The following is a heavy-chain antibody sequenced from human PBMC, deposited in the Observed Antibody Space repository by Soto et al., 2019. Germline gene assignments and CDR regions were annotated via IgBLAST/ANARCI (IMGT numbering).Heavy chain of an antibody. CDR3: ARRYGGAFDI. CDR1: GGSISGYH. J-gene: IGHJ3*02. CDR2: IYYSGST. D-gene: IGHD1-1*01. V-gene: IGHV4-59*08. Sequence: SETLSLTCSISGGSISGYHWNWIRQTPGKGLEWIGYIYYSGSTNYSPSLKSRVTISVDTSKNQFSLKLSSVTAADTAVYYCARRYGGAFDIWGQGTTVTVS.